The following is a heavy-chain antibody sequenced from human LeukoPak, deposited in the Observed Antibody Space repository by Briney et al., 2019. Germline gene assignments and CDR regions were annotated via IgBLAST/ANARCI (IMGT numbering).Heavy chain of an antibody. CDR2: ISGSGGTS. D-gene: IGHD2-21*01. Sequence: GGSLRLSCAASGFTFSRYGMSWVRQAPGKGLEWVSLISGSGGTSYYADSVKGRFTISRENSKNTLYLQMKSLRAEDTAVYYCAKDPVVGQYYYYMDVWGKGTTVTVSS. CDR1: GFTFSRYG. J-gene: IGHJ6*03. CDR3: AKDPVVGQYYYYMDV. V-gene: IGHV3-23*01.